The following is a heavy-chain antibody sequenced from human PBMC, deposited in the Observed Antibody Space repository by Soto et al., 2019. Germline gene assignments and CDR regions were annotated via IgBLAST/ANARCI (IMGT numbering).Heavy chain of an antibody. CDR3: ARGDRGAFDL. J-gene: IGHJ3*01. CDR1: GFTFDYYW. D-gene: IGHD1-26*01. V-gene: IGHV3-74*01. CDR2: IYSDGTST. Sequence: EVQLVESGGGLVQPGESLRLSCAASGFTFDYYWMHWVRQAPGKGLVWVSRIYSDGTSTTYADSVKGRFTISRDNAKNTVSLQMNSRRADDTAVYYCARGDRGAFDLWGQGQWSPSLQ.